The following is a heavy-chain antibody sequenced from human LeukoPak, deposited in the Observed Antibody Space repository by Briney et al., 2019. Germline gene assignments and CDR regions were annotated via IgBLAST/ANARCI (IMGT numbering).Heavy chain of an antibody. CDR3: AKCMSESGVCLNFDH. CDR2: ISSSDGGS. CDR1: GFAFSTYA. Sequence: GGSLRLSCEASGFAFSTYAMSWVRQAPGKGLQWVSGISSSDGGSYYTGSVEGRFAISRDNSKNTVYLQMNNLRAEDTAVYYCAKCMSESGVCLNFDHWGQGTLVAVSS. V-gene: IGHV3-23*01. D-gene: IGHD2-8*02. J-gene: IGHJ4*02.